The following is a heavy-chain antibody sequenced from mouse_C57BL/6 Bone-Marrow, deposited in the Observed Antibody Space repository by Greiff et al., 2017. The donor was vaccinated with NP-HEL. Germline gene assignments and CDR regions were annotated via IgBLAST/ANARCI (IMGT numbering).Heavy chain of an antibody. V-gene: IGHV5-12*01. CDR1: GFTFSDYY. CDR2: ISNGGGST. J-gene: IGHJ4*01. Sequence: EVQVVESGGGLVQPGGSLKLSCAASGFTFSDYYMYWVRQTPEKRLEWVAYISNGGGSTYYPDTVKGRFTISRDNAKNTLYLQMSRLKSEDTAMYYCARRGPAGYAMDYWGQGTSVTVSS. CDR3: ARRGPAGYAMDY.